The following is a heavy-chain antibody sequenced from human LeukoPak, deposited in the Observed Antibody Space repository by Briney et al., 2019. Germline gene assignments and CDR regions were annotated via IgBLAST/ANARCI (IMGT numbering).Heavy chain of an antibody. D-gene: IGHD2-15*01. CDR3: ARNMVPTPGDSYYYGMGV. V-gene: IGHV3-20*04. CDR1: GFNLDDYG. J-gene: IGHJ6*04. CDR2: INWNGGKT. Sequence: PGGSLRLSCEAFGFNLDDYGMSWVRQTPGKGLEWVSGINWNGGKTDYADSVKGRFTISRENAKNSLYPQMNSLTAEDTALYYFARNMVPTPGDSYYYGMGVWGRGTTVAVS.